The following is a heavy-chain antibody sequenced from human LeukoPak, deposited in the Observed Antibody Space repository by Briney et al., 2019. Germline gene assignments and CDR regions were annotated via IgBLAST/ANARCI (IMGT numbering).Heavy chain of an antibody. J-gene: IGHJ3*02. CDR1: GFTFSSYA. CDR3: ASGDYGAFDI. D-gene: IGHD4-17*01. CDR2: ISYDGSNK. V-gene: IGHV3-30-3*01. Sequence: GGSVRLSCAASGFTFSSYAMHWVRQAPGKGLEWVAVISYDGSNKYYADSVKGRFTISRDNAKNSLYLQMNSLRAEDTAVYYCASGDYGAFDIWGQGTMVTVSS.